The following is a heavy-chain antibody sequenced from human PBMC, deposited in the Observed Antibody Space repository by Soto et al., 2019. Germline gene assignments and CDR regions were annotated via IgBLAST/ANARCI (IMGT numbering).Heavy chain of an antibody. D-gene: IGHD3-10*01. CDR1: GYAFTSYG. Sequence: QVQLVQSGAEVKKPGASVKVSCKASGYAFTSYGISWVRQAPGQGLEWMGWISAYNGNTNYAQKRQGRVPMPTDTATSTAYMELRSLRSDDTAVYYCARDYGFGELFDPWGQGTLVTVSS. V-gene: IGHV1-18*01. J-gene: IGHJ5*02. CDR3: ARDYGFGELFDP. CDR2: ISAYNGNT.